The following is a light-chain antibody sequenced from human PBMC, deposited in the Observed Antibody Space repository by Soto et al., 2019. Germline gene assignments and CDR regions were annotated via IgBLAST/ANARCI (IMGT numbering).Light chain of an antibody. V-gene: IGLV2-8*01. CDR1: SSDVGGYNY. CDR3: SSYAGSNHLV. CDR2: EVS. Sequence: QSVLTQPPSASGSPGQSVTISCTGTSSDVGGYNYVSWYQQHPGKAPKLMIYEVSKRPSGVPDRFSVSKSGNRAFLTVSGIQAEDEADYYCSSYAGSNHLVFGAGTKLTVL. J-gene: IGLJ2*01.